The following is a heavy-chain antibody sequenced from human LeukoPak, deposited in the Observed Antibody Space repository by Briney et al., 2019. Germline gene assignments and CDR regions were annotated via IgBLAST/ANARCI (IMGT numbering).Heavy chain of an antibody. Sequence: GGSLRLSCAASGFTFSSYAMSWVRQAPGKGLEWVSSISNSGGRTFYTDSAKGRFTISRDNSKITLYLQMNSLRAEDTAVYYCAKSYNGYESKPDYWGQGTLVTVSS. CDR1: GFTFSSYA. V-gene: IGHV3-23*01. CDR3: AKSYNGYESKPDY. D-gene: IGHD5-12*01. CDR2: ISNSGGRT. J-gene: IGHJ4*02.